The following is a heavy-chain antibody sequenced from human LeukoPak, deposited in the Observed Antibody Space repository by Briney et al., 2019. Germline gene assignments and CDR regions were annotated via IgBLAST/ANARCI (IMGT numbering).Heavy chain of an antibody. CDR2: VGNSDNHI. CDR1: GFRVSSYY. V-gene: IGHV3-11*01. J-gene: IGHJ4*02. CDR3: VREQWYRFDY. D-gene: IGHD6-19*01. Sequence: GGSLRLSCAASGFRVSSYYTSWIRQAPGKGLEWVAVVGNSDNHIDYADSVKGRFTIARDDAKNSVYLQMNSLRVDDTATYFCVREQWYRFDYWGQGALVTVSS.